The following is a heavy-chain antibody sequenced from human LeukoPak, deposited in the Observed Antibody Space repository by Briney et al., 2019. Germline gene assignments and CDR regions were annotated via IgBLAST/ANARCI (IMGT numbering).Heavy chain of an antibody. V-gene: IGHV3-30*18. D-gene: IGHD3-10*01. CDR2: ISYDGSNK. J-gene: IGHJ5*02. CDR3: AKPLGAINTWLKFDP. Sequence: PGGSLRLSCAASGFTFSSYGMHWVRQAPGKGLEWVGVISYDGSNKYYADSVKGRFTISRDNSENTLYLQMNNLRAEDTALYYCAKPLGAINTWLKFDPWGQGTLVAVSS. CDR1: GFTFSSYG.